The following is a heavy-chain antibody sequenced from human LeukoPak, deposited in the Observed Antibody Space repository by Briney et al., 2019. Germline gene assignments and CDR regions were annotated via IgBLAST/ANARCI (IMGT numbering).Heavy chain of an antibody. Sequence: GESLKISCKGSGYSFTTYWIGWVRQMPGKGLEWMGIIYPGDSDTRYSPSFQGQVTISVDKSINTAYLQWRSLKASDTAMYYCARHMKPTYYDFWSGYYYYYYGMDVWGQGTTVTVSS. CDR1: GYSFTTYW. CDR2: IYPGDSDT. CDR3: ARHMKPTYYDFWSGYYYYYYGMDV. D-gene: IGHD3-3*01. V-gene: IGHV5-51*01. J-gene: IGHJ6*02.